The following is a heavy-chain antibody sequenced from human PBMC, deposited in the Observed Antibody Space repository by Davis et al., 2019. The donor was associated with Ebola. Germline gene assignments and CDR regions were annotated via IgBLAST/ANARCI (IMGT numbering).Heavy chain of an antibody. Sequence: ASVKVSCKASGYTFAGYCIHWVRQAPGQGLEWMGWINPYSGGTVYAQKFQGRVTMTSDTSITTAYMELNSLDSDDTAVYYCARDLGYHANYLAAYWGQGTLVTVSS. V-gene: IGHV1-2*02. CDR3: ARDLGYHANYLAAY. CDR2: INPYSGGT. J-gene: IGHJ4*02. D-gene: IGHD4/OR15-4a*01. CDR1: GYTFAGYC.